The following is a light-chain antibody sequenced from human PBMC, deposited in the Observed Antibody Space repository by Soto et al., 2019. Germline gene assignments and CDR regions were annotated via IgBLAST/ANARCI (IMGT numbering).Light chain of an antibody. J-gene: IGLJ2*01. CDR1: SSNIGAGYD. CDR2: GNT. CDR3: LSFDSSLSVV. Sequence: QSVLTQPPSVSGAPGQRVTISCTGSSSNIGAGYDVHWYQQLPGRAPKLLIYGNTNRPSGVPDRCSGSKSGTSASLAITGLQAENEADYYCLSFDSSLSVVFGGGTK. V-gene: IGLV1-40*01.